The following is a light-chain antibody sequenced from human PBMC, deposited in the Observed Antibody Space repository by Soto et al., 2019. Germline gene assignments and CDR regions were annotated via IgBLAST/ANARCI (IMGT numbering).Light chain of an antibody. Sequence: QSVLTQPASVSGSPGQSITISCTGTSRDIGTYKYVSWYQQHPGKAPKLIIFDVSSRPSGVSTRFSGSKSGNTASLTISGLQTEDEADYFCSSYTTTTTLEGVFGTGTKLTVL. CDR3: SSYTTTTTLEGV. CDR2: DVS. J-gene: IGLJ1*01. CDR1: SRDIGTYKY. V-gene: IGLV2-14*03.